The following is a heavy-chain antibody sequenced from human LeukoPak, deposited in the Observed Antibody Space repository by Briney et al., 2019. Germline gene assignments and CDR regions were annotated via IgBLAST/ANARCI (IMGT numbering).Heavy chain of an antibody. Sequence: PSETLSLTCTVSGGTISSYYWSWLRQPAGKGLEGMGRIYTSGGTKYNPSLKSRVTMSVDTSKIQFSLKLSSVTAADTAVYYCARNKVPWYYFDYWGQGTLVTVSS. CDR2: IYTSGGT. V-gene: IGHV4-4*07. D-gene: IGHD2-8*02. CDR1: GGTISSYY. J-gene: IGHJ4*02. CDR3: ARNKVPWYYFDY.